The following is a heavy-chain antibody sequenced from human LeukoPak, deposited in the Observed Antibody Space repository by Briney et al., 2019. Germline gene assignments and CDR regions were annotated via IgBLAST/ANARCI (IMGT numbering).Heavy chain of an antibody. Sequence: GGSLRLSCAASGFTFSYFWMHWFRQTPGKGLVWVSCTNTDGSYSSYADSVKGRFTISRDNIRNTLYLQMSSLRAEDSAVYYCARDFDGPRASDYWGQGISVTVSS. CDR1: GFTFSYFW. D-gene: IGHD4-17*01. V-gene: IGHV3-74*01. J-gene: IGHJ4*02. CDR2: TNTDGSYS. CDR3: ARDFDGPRASDY.